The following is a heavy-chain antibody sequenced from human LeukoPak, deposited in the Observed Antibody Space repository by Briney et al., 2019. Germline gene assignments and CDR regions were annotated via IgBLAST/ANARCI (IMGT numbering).Heavy chain of an antibody. V-gene: IGHV3-7*04. CDR2: IKQDGSDK. D-gene: IGHD4-23*01. J-gene: IGHJ4*02. CDR1: GFTLRNYW. Sequence: GGSLRLFCAASGFTLRNYWMSWVRQAAGKGLKWVANIKQDGSDKYYVDSLKGRFTISRDNAKNSLYLQMNSLRAEDTAVYYCARVNGDYGGSLDYWGQGTLVIVSS. CDR3: ARVNGDYGGSLDY.